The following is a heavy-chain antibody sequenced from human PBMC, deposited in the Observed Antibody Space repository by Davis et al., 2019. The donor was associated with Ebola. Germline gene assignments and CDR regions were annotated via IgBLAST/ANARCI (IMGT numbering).Heavy chain of an antibody. Sequence: SVKVSCKASGGTFSSYAISWVRQAPGQGLEWMGGIIPIFGTANYAQKFQGRVTITADESTSTAYMELSSLRSEDTAVYYCARGSYIVVVPAVPYYYYGMDVWGQGTTVTVSS. V-gene: IGHV1-69*13. CDR1: GGTFSSYA. CDR3: ARGSYIVVVPAVPYYYYGMDV. CDR2: IIPIFGTA. J-gene: IGHJ6*02. D-gene: IGHD2-2*01.